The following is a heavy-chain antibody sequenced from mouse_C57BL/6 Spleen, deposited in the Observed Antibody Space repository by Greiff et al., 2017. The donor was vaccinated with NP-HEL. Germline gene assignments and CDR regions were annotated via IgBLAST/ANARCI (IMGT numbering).Heavy chain of an antibody. V-gene: IGHV14-1*01. CDR3: TSIYYYGSSYYFDY. CDR2: IDPEDGDT. D-gene: IGHD1-1*01. Sequence: EVKLVESGAELVRPGASVKLSCTASGFNIKDYYMHWVKQRPEQGLEWIGRIDPEDGDTEYAPKFQGKATMTADTSSNTAYLQLSSLTSEDTAVYYCTSIYYYGSSYYFDYWGQGTTLTVSS. CDR1: GFNIKDYY. J-gene: IGHJ2*01.